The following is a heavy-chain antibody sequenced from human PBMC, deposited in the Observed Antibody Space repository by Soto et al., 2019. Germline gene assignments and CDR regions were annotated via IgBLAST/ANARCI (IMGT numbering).Heavy chain of an antibody. CDR2: IKQDVGEK. D-gene: IGHD5-18*01. V-gene: IGHV3-7*03. Sequence: GGSLRLSCAACGFTFSSYWISWVRQAPWKGLEWVANIKQDVGEKYYVDSVKGRFAISRDNAKNSLYLQMNSLRGDDTAVYYCVRDYRVSYGSGPFDYLGQRTLLPVYS. CDR3: VRDYRVSYGSGPFDY. J-gene: IGHJ4*02. CDR1: GFTFSSYW.